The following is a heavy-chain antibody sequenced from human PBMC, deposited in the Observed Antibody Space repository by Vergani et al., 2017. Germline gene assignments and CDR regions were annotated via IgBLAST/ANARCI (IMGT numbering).Heavy chain of an antibody. CDR2: INHSGST. J-gene: IGHJ5*02. D-gene: IGHD6-13*01. CDR3: ARIRIAGRSWFDP. Sequence: QVQLQESGPGLVKPSETLSLTCTVSGYSISSGYYWGWIRQPPGKGLEWIGEINHSGSTNYNPSLKSRVTISVDTSKNQFSLKLSSVTAADTAVYYCARIRIAGRSWFDPWGQGTLVTVSS. CDR1: GYSISSGYY. V-gene: IGHV4-38-2*02.